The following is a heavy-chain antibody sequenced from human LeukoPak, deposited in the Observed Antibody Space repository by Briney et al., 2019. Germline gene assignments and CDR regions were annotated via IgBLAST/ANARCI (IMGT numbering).Heavy chain of an antibody. CDR1: GFTFSNYA. Sequence: GGSLRLSCAASGFTFSNYAMTWVRQAPGKGLEWVSAISGSGGSTYYADSAKGRFTISRDNSKKALYLQMNTLRAEDTAVYYCVKDRVYDSSGNWDHWGQGTLVTVSS. J-gene: IGHJ4*02. D-gene: IGHD3-22*01. CDR2: ISGSGGST. V-gene: IGHV3-23*01. CDR3: VKDRVYDSSGNWDH.